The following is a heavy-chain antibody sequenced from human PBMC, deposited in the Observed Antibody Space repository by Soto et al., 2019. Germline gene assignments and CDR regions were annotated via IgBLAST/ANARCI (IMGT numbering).Heavy chain of an antibody. J-gene: IGHJ5*02. Sequence: GGSLRLSCAASGFTFSSYAMSWVRQAPGKGLEWGSAISGSGGSTYYADSVKGRFTISRDNSKNTLYLQMNSLRAEDTAVYYCLTIGDVWFDPWGQGTLVTVSS. D-gene: IGHD2-21*02. CDR1: GFTFSSYA. V-gene: IGHV3-23*01. CDR3: LTIGDVWFDP. CDR2: ISGSGGST.